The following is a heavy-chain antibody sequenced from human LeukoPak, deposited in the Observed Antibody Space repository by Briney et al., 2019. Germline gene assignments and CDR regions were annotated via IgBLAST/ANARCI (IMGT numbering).Heavy chain of an antibody. D-gene: IGHD3-10*01. V-gene: IGHV3-53*01. CDR1: GFTFSNFA. CDR3: ARDSGRFDVFDI. Sequence: TGGSLRLSCATSGFTFSNFAMSWVRQAPGKGLDWVSVIYSDGRTYYADSVKGRFTISRDNSKNTLYLQMNSLRAEDTAVYYCARDSGRFDVFDIWGQGTMVTVSS. J-gene: IGHJ3*02. CDR2: IYSDGRT.